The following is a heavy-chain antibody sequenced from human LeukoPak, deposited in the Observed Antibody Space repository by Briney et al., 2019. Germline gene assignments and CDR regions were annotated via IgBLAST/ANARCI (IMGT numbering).Heavy chain of an antibody. CDR2: ISAYNGNT. V-gene: IGHV1-18*01. CDR3: ARVPPGPYGGNTYHFDY. D-gene: IGHD4/OR15-4a*01. Sequence: ASVKVSCKASGYTFTSYGISWVRQAPGQWLEWMGWISAYNGNTNYAQKLQGRVTMTTDTSTSTAYMELRSLRSDDTAVYYCARVPPGPYGGNTYHFDYWGQGTLVTVSS. J-gene: IGHJ4*02. CDR1: GYTFTSYG.